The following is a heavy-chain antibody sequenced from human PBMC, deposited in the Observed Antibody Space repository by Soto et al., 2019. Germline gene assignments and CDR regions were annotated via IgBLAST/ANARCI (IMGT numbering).Heavy chain of an antibody. J-gene: IGHJ5*02. D-gene: IGHD6-19*01. Sequence: GGSLRLSCAASGFTFSSYAMHWVRQAPGKGLEWVAVISYDGSNKYYADSVKGRFTISRDNSKNTLYLQMNSLRAEDTAVYYCAREGTSIAVAGYWFDPWGQGTLVTVSS. CDR1: GFTFSSYA. CDR3: AREGTSIAVAGYWFDP. CDR2: ISYDGSNK. V-gene: IGHV3-30-3*01.